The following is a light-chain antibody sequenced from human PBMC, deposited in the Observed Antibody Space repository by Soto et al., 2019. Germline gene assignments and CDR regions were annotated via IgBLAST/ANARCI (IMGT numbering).Light chain of an antibody. V-gene: IGLV2-8*01. CDR2: EVN. Sequence: QRELNQPSSASGSPGQAVTISCNGTNSDVGGYNYVSWYQQYPGKAPKLIIYEVNERPSGVPDRFSGSKSGNTASLTVSGLQTADEADYYCSSYAGSNWYVFGTGTKVTVL. CDR3: SSYAGSNWYV. J-gene: IGLJ1*01. CDR1: NSDVGGYNY.